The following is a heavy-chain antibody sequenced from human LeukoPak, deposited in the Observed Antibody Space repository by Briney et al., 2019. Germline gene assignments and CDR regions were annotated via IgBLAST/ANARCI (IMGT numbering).Heavy chain of an antibody. J-gene: IGHJ4*02. V-gene: IGHV1-46*01. CDR3: ARAPPPGSSSTGCYDY. Sequence: ASVKVSCKASGYTFTSYYMHWVRQAPGQGLEWMGIINPSGGSTSYAQKFQGRITMTRDTSTSTVYMELSSLRSEDTAVYYCARAPPPGSSSTGCYDYWGQGTLVTVSS. CDR2: INPSGGST. CDR1: GYTFTSYY. D-gene: IGHD2-2*01.